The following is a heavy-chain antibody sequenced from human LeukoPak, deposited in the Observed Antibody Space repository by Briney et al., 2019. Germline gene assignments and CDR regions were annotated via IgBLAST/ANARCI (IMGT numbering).Heavy chain of an antibody. D-gene: IGHD3-22*01. CDR3: AKDMGLGYYDSSGYYKGGFDY. CDR2: ISYDGSNK. J-gene: IGHJ4*02. Sequence: GGSLRLSCAASGFTFSSYAMHWVRRAPGKGLEWVAVISYDGSNKYYADSVKGRFTISRDNSKNTLYLQMNSLRAEDTALYYCAKDMGLGYYDSSGYYKGGFDYWGQGTLVTVSS. V-gene: IGHV3-30-3*01. CDR1: GFTFSSYA.